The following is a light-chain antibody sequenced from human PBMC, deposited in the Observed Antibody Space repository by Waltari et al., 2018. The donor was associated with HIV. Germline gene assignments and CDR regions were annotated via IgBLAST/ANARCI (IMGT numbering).Light chain of an antibody. CDR3: CSYAGSTTWV. CDR1: SSDVGRYTL. Sequence: QSALTQPASVSGSPGQSIPISCPGTSSDVGRYTLVAWYQQHPGEAPKLMIYEVGKRPSGVSNRFSGSKSGNTASLTISGLQAEDEADYYCCSYAGSTTWVFGGGTRLTVL. CDR2: EVG. V-gene: IGLV2-23*02. J-gene: IGLJ3*02.